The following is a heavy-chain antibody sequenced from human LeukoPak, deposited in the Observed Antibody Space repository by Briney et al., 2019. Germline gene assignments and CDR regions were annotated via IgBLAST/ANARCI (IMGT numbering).Heavy chain of an antibody. CDR1: GYTFTSYG. J-gene: IGHJ6*03. Sequence: GASVKVSCKASGYTFTSYGISWVRQAPGQGLEWMGWISAYNGNTNYAQKLQGRVTITRNTSISTAYMELSSLRSEDTAVYYCARGRDGDYYYYYYMDVWGKGTTVTVSS. CDR3: ARGRDGDYYYYYYMDV. CDR2: ISAYNGNT. V-gene: IGHV1-18*01.